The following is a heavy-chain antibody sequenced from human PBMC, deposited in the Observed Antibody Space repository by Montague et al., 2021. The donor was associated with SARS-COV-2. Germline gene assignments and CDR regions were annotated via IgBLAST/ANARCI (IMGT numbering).Heavy chain of an antibody. D-gene: IGHD3-22*01. CDR1: GFTVSDNY. J-gene: IGHJ3*02. V-gene: IGHV3-53*01. CDR2: IYSGENK. Sequence: SLRLSCAASGFTVSDNYMNWVRQAPGKGLEWVSVIYSGENKYYADSVKGRFTISRDNSKNTLYLQMNSLRADDTAMYYCARGKPGDYDGPGVFDMWGQGTMVTVSS. CDR3: ARGKPGDYDGPGVFDM.